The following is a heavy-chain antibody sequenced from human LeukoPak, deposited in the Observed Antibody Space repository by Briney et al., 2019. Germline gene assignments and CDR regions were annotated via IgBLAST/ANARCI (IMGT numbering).Heavy chain of an antibody. V-gene: IGHV1-69*01. D-gene: IGHD3-10*01. J-gene: IGHJ4*02. CDR2: INPIFNIL. CDR1: EGTFGAYS. CDR3: AAGRRLGELFFDY. Sequence: SVKVSCKASEGTFGAYSIDWVRQAPGQGLDWVGGINPIFNILYYAQNLQGRVTITADESTNTAFLELDSLKHDDTAVYYCAAGRRLGELFFDYWGPGTLVTVSS.